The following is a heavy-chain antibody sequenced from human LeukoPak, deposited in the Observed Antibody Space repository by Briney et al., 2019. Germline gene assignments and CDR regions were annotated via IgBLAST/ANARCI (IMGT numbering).Heavy chain of an antibody. J-gene: IGHJ4*02. CDR2: IPSSGST. D-gene: IGHD6-19*01. CDR3: ARDMGSGWYSD. V-gene: IGHV4-4*07. CDR1: GGSISSYY. Sequence: SETLSLTCTVSGGSISSYYWSWIRQPAGKGLEWIGRIPSSGSTNYNPSLRSRISMSGDTSKKQFSLKLSSVTAADTAVYYCARDMGSGWYSDWGQGTLVTVSS.